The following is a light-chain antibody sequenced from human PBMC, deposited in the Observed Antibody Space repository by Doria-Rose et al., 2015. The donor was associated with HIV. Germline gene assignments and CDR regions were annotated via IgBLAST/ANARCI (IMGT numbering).Light chain of an antibody. CDR2: DGS. V-gene: IGKV3-20*01. CDR3: HQYGTSWT. J-gene: IGKJ1*01. CDR1: QSFSSSY. Sequence: TQSPGTLSLSPGERATLSCRASQSFSSSYLAWYQQKPGHAPSLLIYDGSTRATGIPDRFGASGSGTDFTLTINRLEPEDFALYYCHQYGTSWTFGQGTKVGI.